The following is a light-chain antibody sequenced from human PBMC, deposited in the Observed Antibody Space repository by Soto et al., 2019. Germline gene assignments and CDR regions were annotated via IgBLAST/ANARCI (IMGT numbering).Light chain of an antibody. CDR1: QSVSRY. J-gene: IGKJ1*01. CDR2: GAS. Sequence: EIVMTQSPASLSVSPGERVTLSCTTSQSVSRYLVWYQQIPGQAPRLLIHGASTGAIGVPDRFSGSGSGTEFTLTISTLQSEDSAVYYCHQYKNWPWTFGQGTKVDIK. CDR3: HQYKNWPWT. V-gene: IGKV3-15*01.